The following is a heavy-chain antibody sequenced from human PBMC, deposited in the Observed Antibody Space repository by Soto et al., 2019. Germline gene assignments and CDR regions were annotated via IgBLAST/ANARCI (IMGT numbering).Heavy chain of an antibody. J-gene: IGHJ4*02. CDR3: ARPLSSAAGTLGDY. CDR2: MSSSSSSI. CDR1: GFTFSSYS. D-gene: IGHD6-13*01. V-gene: IGHV3-21*01. Sequence: EVQLVESGGGLVKPGGSLRLSCAASGFTFSSYSMNWVRQAPGKGLEWVSSMSSSSSSIYYADSVKRRFTISRDSAKNPLYLQMNSLGAEDTAVYYCARPLSSAAGTLGDYWGQGTLVTVSS.